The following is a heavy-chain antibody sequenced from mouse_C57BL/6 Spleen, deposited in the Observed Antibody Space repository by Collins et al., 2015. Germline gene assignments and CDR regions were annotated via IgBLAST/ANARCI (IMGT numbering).Heavy chain of an antibody. CDR1: GYTFTSYG. D-gene: IGHD3-2*02. Sequence: QVQLQQSGAELARPGASVKLSCKASGYTFTSYGISWVKQRTGQGLEWIGEIYPRSGNTYYNEKFKGKATLTADKSSSTAYMELRSLTSEDSAVYFCETAQATDAMDYWGQGTSVTVSS. J-gene: IGHJ4*01. CDR3: ETAQATDAMDY. CDR2: IYPRSGNT. V-gene: IGHV1-81*01.